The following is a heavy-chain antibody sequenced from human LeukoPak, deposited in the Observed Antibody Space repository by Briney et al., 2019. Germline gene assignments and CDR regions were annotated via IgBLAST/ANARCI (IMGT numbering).Heavy chain of an antibody. J-gene: IGHJ5*02. CDR2: TSSSDAGT. D-gene: IGHD3-16*01. Sequence: GGSLRLSCAASGFTLSSYAMSWVRQAPGKGLEWVSATSSSDAGTYYAESVRGRFTISRDNAKNSLFLQMNSLRAEDTAVYYCVRQMIRFWFDPWGQGTQVTVSS. CDR1: GFTLSSYA. CDR3: VRQMIRFWFDP. V-gene: IGHV3-23*01.